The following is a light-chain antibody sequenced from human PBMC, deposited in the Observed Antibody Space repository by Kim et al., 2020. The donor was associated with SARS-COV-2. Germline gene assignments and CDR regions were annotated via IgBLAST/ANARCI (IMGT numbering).Light chain of an antibody. CDR2: DAS. Sequence: ASVGDRVTITSRASQGINNYLAWFQQQPGKAPKSLIYDASSLQSGVPSKFSGSGSATDFTLTINSLQPEDFATYYCQQYNNYPLTFGGGTKVDIK. J-gene: IGKJ4*01. CDR3: QQYNNYPLT. CDR1: QGINNY. V-gene: IGKV1-16*02.